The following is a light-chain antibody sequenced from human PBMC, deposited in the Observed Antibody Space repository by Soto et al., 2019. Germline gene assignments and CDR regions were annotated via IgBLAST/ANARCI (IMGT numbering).Light chain of an antibody. CDR2: DAS. Sequence: EIVLTQSPATLSLSPGEIATLSCRASQSVSSYLAWYQQKPGQAPRLLIYDASNRATGIPARFSGSGSGTDFTLTISSLEPEDFAVYYCHQRSNWPLFTFGPGTKVDIK. J-gene: IGKJ3*01. CDR3: HQRSNWPLFT. V-gene: IGKV3-11*01. CDR1: QSVSSY.